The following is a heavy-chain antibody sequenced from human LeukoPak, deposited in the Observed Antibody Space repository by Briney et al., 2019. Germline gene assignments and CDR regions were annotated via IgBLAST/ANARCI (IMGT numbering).Heavy chain of an antibody. D-gene: IGHD3-22*01. J-gene: IGHJ4*02. V-gene: IGHV3-21*01. CDR2: ISSSSSYI. CDR3: ARTYFYYDSSGSISFFDY. Sequence: GGSLRLSCAASGFTFSSYSMNWVRQAPGKGLEWVSSISSSSSYIYYADSVKGRFTISRDNAKNSLYLQMNSLRAEDTAVYYCARTYFYYDSSGSISFFDYWGQGTLVTVSS. CDR1: GFTFSSYS.